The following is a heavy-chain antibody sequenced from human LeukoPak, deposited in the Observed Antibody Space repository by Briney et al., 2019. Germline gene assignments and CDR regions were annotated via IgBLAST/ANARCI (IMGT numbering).Heavy chain of an antibody. D-gene: IGHD6-13*01. Sequence: PSETLSLTCTVSGGSISSYYWSWIRQPAGKGLEWTGRIYTSGSTNYNPSLKSRVTMSVDTSKNQFSLKLSSVTAADTAVYYCARSRYSSSSGYFDLWGRGTLVTVSS. CDR3: ARSRYSSSSGYFDL. CDR2: IYTSGST. V-gene: IGHV4-4*07. CDR1: GGSISSYY. J-gene: IGHJ2*01.